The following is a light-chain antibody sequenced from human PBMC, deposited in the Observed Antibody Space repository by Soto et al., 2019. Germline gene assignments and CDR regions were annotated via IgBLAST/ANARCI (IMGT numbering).Light chain of an antibody. Sequence: QSALTQPRSVSGSPGQSVTISCTGTSSVVGSYISVSWYQQHPGKAPKLMIYDVSKRPSGVPDRFSGSKSDNTASLTISGLQAEDEADYYCCSYAGSHTYVFGTGTKVTVL. CDR1: SSVVGSYIS. J-gene: IGLJ1*01. CDR3: CSYAGSHTYV. V-gene: IGLV2-11*01. CDR2: DVS.